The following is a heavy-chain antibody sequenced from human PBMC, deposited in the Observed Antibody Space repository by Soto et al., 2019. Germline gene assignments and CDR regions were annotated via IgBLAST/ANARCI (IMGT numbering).Heavy chain of an antibody. CDR3: AREGCSSTSCYTDGIFGVVAYYFDY. CDR2: INHSGST. Sequence: QVQLQQWGAGLLKPSETLSLTCAVYGGSFSGYYWSWIRQPPGKGLEWIGEINHSGSTNYNPSLKSRVTISVDTSKNQFSLKLSSVTAADTAVYYCAREGCSSTSCYTDGIFGVVAYYFDYWGQGTLVTVSS. V-gene: IGHV4-34*01. J-gene: IGHJ4*02. D-gene: IGHD2-2*02. CDR1: GGSFSGYY.